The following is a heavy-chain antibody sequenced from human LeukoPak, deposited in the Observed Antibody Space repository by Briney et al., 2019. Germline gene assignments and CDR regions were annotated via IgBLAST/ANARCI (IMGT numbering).Heavy chain of an antibody. CDR1: GYSISSGYF. Sequence: SETLSLTCTVSGYSISSGYFWGWIRQPPGKGLEWIGSMSHSGSTYSSPSLKSRVTISVDTSKNQFSLNLSSVTAADTAVYCCARVVYSYGSTYFDHWGQGTLVTVSS. D-gene: IGHD5-18*01. V-gene: IGHV4-38-2*02. CDR2: MSHSGST. CDR3: ARVVYSYGSTYFDH. J-gene: IGHJ4*02.